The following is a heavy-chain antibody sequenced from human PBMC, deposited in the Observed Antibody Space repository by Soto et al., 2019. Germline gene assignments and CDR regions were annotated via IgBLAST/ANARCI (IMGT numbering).Heavy chain of an antibody. CDR3: ATRDCSGGSCYPFV. V-gene: IGHV4-39*01. D-gene: IGHD2-15*01. CDR1: GGSISSSSYY. CDR2: IYYSGST. Sequence: QLQLQESGPGLVKPSETLSLTCTVSGGSISSSSYYWGWIRQPPGKGLEWIGSIYYSGSTYYNPSLKSRVTISVDMSKSQFSLKLSSVTAADTAVYYCATRDCSGGSCYPFVWGQGTLVTVSS. J-gene: IGHJ4*02.